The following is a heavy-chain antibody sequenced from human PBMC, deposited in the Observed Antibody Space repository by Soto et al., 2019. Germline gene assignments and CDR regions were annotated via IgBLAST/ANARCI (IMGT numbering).Heavy chain of an antibody. CDR2: FHHSGRT. CDR3: VGDYSDTQNYLDY. D-gene: IGHD4-4*01. J-gene: IGHJ4*02. V-gene: IGHV4-38-2*01. Sequence: SETLSLTCAVSGYSISRGYYWGWIRQPPGKGLEWIGSFHHSGRTYYNPSLKSRVSISVDTSKNQLSLKLSSVTTADTAVYYCVGDYSDTQNYLDYWGQGTLVTV. CDR1: GYSISRGYY.